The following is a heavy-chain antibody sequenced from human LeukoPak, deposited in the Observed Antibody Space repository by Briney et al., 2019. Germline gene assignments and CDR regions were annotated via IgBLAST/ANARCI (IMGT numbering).Heavy chain of an antibody. CDR1: GLTFRNYW. CDR2: ISEDGSNK. D-gene: IGHD3-10*02. Sequence: PGGSPRLSCAASGLTFRNYWMSWIRQAPGKGLEWAAHISEDGSNKYYVDSVKGRFTISRDNAKNSLYLQMNSLRVEDTAVYYCVSWSGKYYVTSEIPANSWGQGTLVTVSS. CDR3: VSWSGKYYVTSEIPANS. V-gene: IGHV3-7*01. J-gene: IGHJ4*02.